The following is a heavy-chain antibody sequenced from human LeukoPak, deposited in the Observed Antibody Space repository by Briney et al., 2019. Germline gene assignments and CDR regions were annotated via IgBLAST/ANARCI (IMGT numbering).Heavy chain of an antibody. V-gene: IGHV3-21*01. Sequence: PGGSRRLSCAASGFTFSSYSMNWVRQAPGKGLEWVSSISSSSSYIYYADSVKGRLTISRDNAKNSLYLKMNSLRAEDTAVYYCARDDSSGWSSPCCYWGQGTLVTVSS. CDR3: ARDDSSGWSSPCCY. CDR2: ISSSSSYI. J-gene: IGHJ4*02. D-gene: IGHD6-19*01. CDR1: GFTFSSYS.